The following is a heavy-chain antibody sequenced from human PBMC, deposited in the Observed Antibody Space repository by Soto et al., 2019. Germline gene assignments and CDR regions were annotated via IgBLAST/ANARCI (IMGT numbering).Heavy chain of an antibody. Sequence: SETLSLPCPVYGWSFSGYYWSWIRQPPGKGLEWIGEINHSGSTNYNPSLKSRVTISVDTSKNQFSLKLSSVTAADTAVYYCARGPLVYYYYGMDVWGQGTTVTVSS. V-gene: IGHV4-34*01. CDR2: INHSGST. J-gene: IGHJ6*02. CDR3: ARGPLVYYYYGMDV. CDR1: GWSFSGYY. D-gene: IGHD3-3*02.